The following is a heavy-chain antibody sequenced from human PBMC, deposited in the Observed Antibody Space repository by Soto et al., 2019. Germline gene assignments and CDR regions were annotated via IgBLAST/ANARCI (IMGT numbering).Heavy chain of an antibody. V-gene: IGHV3-23*01. CDR1: RLTFSRYA. J-gene: IGHJ4*02. Sequence: EVQLLESGGGLVQPGGSLRLSCAASRLTFSRYAMSWVRQAPGKGLEWVSGISGRGDSTYYADSVKGRFTISRDNSNNTLFLQMNNLRAEDTAVYYCAKAFYREEDGYNSFDYWGQGTRVTVSS. CDR2: ISGRGDST. D-gene: IGHD5-12*01. CDR3: AKAFYREEDGYNSFDY.